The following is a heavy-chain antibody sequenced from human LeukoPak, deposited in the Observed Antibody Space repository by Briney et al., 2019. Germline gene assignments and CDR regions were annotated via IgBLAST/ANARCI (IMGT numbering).Heavy chain of an antibody. D-gene: IGHD3-10*01. CDR3: ARDLITMVRGVIIGRNYYYGMDV. J-gene: IGHJ6*02. CDR1: GFTFSSYG. CDR2: IWYDGSNK. Sequence: GGSLRLSCAASGFTFSSYGMHWVRQAPGKGLEWVAVIWYDGSNKYYADSVKGRFTISRDNSKNTLYLQMNSLRAEDTAVYYFARDLITMVRGVIIGRNYYYGMDVWGQGTTVTVSS. V-gene: IGHV3-33*01.